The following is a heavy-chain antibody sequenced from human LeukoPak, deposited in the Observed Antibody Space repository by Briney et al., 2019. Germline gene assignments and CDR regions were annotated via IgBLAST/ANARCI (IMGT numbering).Heavy chain of an antibody. CDR2: IKQDGSEK. CDR1: GFTFSSYW. J-gene: IGHJ3*02. V-gene: IGHV3-7*01. CDR3: ARDIGSSGWSNAFDI. D-gene: IGHD6-19*01. Sequence: GGSLRLSCAASGFTFSSYWMSWVRQAPGKGLEWVANIKQDGSEKYYVDSVKGRFTISSDNAKNSLYLQMNSLRAEDTAVYYCARDIGSSGWSNAFDIWGQGTMVTVSS.